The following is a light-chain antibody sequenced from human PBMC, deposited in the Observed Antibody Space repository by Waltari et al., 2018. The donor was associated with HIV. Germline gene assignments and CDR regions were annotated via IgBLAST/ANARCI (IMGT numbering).Light chain of an antibody. J-gene: IGKJ4*01. CDR1: QTLLYRDGNTY. CDR2: RVS. Sequence: DVVMTQSTLSLSVTLGQPASLSFRSGQTLLYRDGNTYLSWVQQRPGQSPRRLIYRVSNRDSGVPDRFSGSGSGTDFTLSISRVEAEDVGVYYCMQSTHWPLTFGGGTKVEIK. V-gene: IGKV2-30*01. CDR3: MQSTHWPLT.